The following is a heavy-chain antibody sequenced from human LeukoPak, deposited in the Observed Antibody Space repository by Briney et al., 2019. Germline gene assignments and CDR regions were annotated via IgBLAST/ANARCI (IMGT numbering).Heavy chain of an antibody. CDR2: IYYSGST. V-gene: IGHV4-59*12. D-gene: IGHD1-14*01. CDR3: ARESFRLPGIPVARNDAFDI. Sequence: SETLSLTCTVSGGSISSYYWSWIRQPPGKGLEWIGYIYYSGSTNYNPSLKSRVTISVDTSKNQFSLKLSSVTAADTAVYYCARESFRLPGIPVARNDAFDILGQGKMVTGSS. CDR1: GGSISSYY. J-gene: IGHJ3*02.